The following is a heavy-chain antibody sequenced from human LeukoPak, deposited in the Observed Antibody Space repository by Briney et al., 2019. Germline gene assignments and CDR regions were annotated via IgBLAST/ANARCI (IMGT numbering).Heavy chain of an antibody. CDR2: ISGSGGST. Sequence: GGSLRLSCAASGFTFSSYAMSWVRQAPGKGLEWVSAISGSGGSTYYADSVKGRFTISRDDSKNTLYLQMNSLRAEDTAVYYCAKAGDYVYYYYGMDVRGQGTTVTVSS. J-gene: IGHJ6*02. CDR3: AKAGDYVYYYYGMDV. CDR1: GFTFSSYA. V-gene: IGHV3-23*01. D-gene: IGHD4-17*01.